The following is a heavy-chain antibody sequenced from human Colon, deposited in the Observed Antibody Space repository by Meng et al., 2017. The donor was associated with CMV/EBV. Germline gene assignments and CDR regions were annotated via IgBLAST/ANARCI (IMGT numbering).Heavy chain of an antibody. CDR1: GFTFSDYW. J-gene: IGHJ4*02. V-gene: IGHV3-7*01. CDR2: IKQDGSEQ. D-gene: IGHD1-14*01. CDR3: AKGQGILYD. Sequence: GESLKISCVASGFTFSDYWMSWVRQAPGKGLEWVANIKQDGSEQNYVDSVKGRFTMSRDNARNSLFLQMNSLRAEDTGVYYCAKGQGILYDWGQGTLVTVSS.